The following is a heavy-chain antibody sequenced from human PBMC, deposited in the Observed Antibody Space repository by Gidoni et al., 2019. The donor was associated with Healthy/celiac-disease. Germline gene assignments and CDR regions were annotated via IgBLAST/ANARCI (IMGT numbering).Heavy chain of an antibody. V-gene: IGHV3-33*08. D-gene: IGHD2-15*01. J-gene: IGHJ1*01. Sequence: QVQLVESGGGVVQPGRSLRLSCAAGGFTLSSYGSHWVGQAPGKGRGWVAVIWYDGSNKYYADSVKGRFTISRDNSKNTLYLQMNSLRAEDTAVYYCARDRRGYCSGGSCYSLYFQHWGQGTLVTVSS. CDR2: IWYDGSNK. CDR1: GFTLSSYG. CDR3: ARDRRGYCSGGSCYSLYFQH.